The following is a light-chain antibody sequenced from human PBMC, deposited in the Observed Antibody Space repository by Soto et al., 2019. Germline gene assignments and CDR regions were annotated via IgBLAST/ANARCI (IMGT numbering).Light chain of an antibody. V-gene: IGKV1-5*03. CDR3: QKYNSYPLT. J-gene: IGKJ4*01. Sequence: DIQMTQSPSTLSASVGDRVTITCRASQSISSWLAWYQQKPGKAPNLLIYKASNLESGVPSRFSGSGSGTEFTLTISRLQPDDFATYYCQKYNSYPLTFGGGTKVEIK. CDR2: KAS. CDR1: QSISSW.